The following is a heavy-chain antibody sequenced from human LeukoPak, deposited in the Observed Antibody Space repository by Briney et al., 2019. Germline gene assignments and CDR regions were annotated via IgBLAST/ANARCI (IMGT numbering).Heavy chain of an antibody. J-gene: IGHJ4*02. CDR1: GYTFTSYG. Sequence: ASVKVSCKASGYTFTSYGISWVRQAPGQGLEWMGWINAGNGNTKYSQKFQGRVTITADKSTSTAYMELSSLRSEDTAVYYCARTNVDTAMVRVLQGLYYFDYWGQGTLVTVSS. CDR2: INAGNGNT. D-gene: IGHD5-18*01. V-gene: IGHV1-18*01. CDR3: ARTNVDTAMVRVLQGLYYFDY.